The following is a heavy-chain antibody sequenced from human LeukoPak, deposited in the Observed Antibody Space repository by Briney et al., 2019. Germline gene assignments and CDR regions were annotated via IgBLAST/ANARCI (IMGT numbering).Heavy chain of an antibody. CDR1: GYTFTSYY. V-gene: IGHV1-46*01. D-gene: IGHD3-9*01. Sequence: GASVKVSCKASGYTFTSYYMHWVRQAPGQGLEWMGIINPSGGSTSYAQKFQGRVTMTRDMSTSTVYMELSSLRSEDTAVYYCARGLRYFDWSKAYYYYYMDVWGKGTTVTISS. CDR3: ARGLRYFDWSKAYYYYYMDV. CDR2: INPSGGST. J-gene: IGHJ6*03.